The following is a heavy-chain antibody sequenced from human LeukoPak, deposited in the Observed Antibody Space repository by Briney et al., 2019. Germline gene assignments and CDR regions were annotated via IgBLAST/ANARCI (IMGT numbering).Heavy chain of an antibody. V-gene: IGHV3-33*01. CDR3: ARDYGDYDPPDY. CDR2: IRYDGSNK. CDR1: GFTFSSYG. D-gene: IGHD4-17*01. Sequence: GGSLRLSCAAPGFTFSSYGMHWVRQAPGKGLEWVAVIRYDGSNKYYADSVKGRFTISRDNSKNTLYLQMNSLRAEDTAVYYCARDYGDYDPPDYWGQGTLVTVSS. J-gene: IGHJ4*02.